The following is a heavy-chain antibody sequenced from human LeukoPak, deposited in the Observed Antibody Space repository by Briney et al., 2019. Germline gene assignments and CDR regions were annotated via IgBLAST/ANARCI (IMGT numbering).Heavy chain of an antibody. J-gene: IGHJ4*02. V-gene: IGHV4-30-2*01. Sequence: SETLSLTCAVSGGSISSGGYSWSWIRQPPGKGLEWIGYIYHSGSTYYNPPLKSRVTISVDRSKNQFSLKLSSVTAADTAVYYCARERKASSTWYYFDYWGQGTLVTVSS. CDR1: GGSISSGGYS. CDR3: ARERKASSTWYYFDY. CDR2: IYHSGST. D-gene: IGHD6-13*01.